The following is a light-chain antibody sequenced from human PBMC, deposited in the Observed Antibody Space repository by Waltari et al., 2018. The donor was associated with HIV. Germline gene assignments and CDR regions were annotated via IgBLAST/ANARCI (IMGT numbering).Light chain of an antibody. J-gene: IGLJ2*01. CDR3: QSYDSSLSGVV. CDR2: NNN. CDR1: SSNIGAGYD. Sequence: QSVLTQPPSVSGAPGQRVTISCTGSSSNIGAGYDVHWYQQLPGTAPKLLIYNNNNRPSGVPDRVSGSKSGTSTSLAITGLQAEDEADYYCQSYDSSLSGVVFGGGTKLTVL. V-gene: IGLV1-40*01.